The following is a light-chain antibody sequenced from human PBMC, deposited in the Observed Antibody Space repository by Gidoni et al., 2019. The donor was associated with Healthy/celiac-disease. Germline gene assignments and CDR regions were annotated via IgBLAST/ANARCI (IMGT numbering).Light chain of an antibody. CDR3: QQSYSTPQT. Sequence: DIQMTQSPSSLSASVGYIVTITCRASQSISSYLNWYQQKPGKAPKLLIYASSSLQSGVPSRCSGSGSGTDFTLTISSLQPEDFATYYCQQSYSTPQTFGQGTKVEIK. CDR1: QSISSY. J-gene: IGKJ1*01. V-gene: IGKV1-39*01. CDR2: ASS.